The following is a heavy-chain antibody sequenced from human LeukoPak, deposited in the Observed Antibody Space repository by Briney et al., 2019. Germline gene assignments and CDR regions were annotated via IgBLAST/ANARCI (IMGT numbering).Heavy chain of an antibody. CDR1: GFTFSSYA. V-gene: IGHV3-23*01. D-gene: IGHD2-15*01. CDR3: AKIRSEVVVAATNY. Sequence: GGSLRLSCAASGFTFSSYAMSWVRQAPGKGLEWVSAISGSGGRTYHADSVKGRFTISRDNSKDTLFLQMDSLRAEDTAVYYCAKIRSEVVVAATNYWSQGTLVSVSS. J-gene: IGHJ4*02. CDR2: ISGSGGRT.